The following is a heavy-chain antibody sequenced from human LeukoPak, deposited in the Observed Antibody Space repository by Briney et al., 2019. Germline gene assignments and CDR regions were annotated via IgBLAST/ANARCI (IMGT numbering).Heavy chain of an antibody. CDR2: INPNSGST. Sequence: ASVKVSCKASGYTFTVYYMHWVRQAPGQGLEWMGWINPNSGSTNYAQKFQGRVTMTRDTSISTAYMELSRLRSDDTAVYYCARGSAIAAAGRLDQSFDYWAQGTLVTVSS. CDR3: ARGSAIAAAGRLDQSFDY. CDR1: GYTFTVYY. V-gene: IGHV1-2*02. J-gene: IGHJ4*02. D-gene: IGHD6-13*01.